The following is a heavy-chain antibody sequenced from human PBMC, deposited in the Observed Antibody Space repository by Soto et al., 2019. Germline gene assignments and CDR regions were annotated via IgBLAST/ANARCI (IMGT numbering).Heavy chain of an antibody. J-gene: IGHJ4*02. V-gene: IGHV4-31*03. Sequence: SETLSLTCTVSGGSISSGGYYWNWIRQHPGKGLEWIGYIYYGGNTYYNPSLKSRVTISVDTSKNQFSLKLSSVTAADTAVYYCARGYSGYPTVFDYWGQGTLVTVSS. D-gene: IGHD5-12*01. CDR1: GGSISSGGYY. CDR3: ARGYSGYPTVFDY. CDR2: IYYGGNT.